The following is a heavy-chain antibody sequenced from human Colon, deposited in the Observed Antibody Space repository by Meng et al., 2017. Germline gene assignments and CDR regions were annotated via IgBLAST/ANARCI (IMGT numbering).Heavy chain of an antibody. V-gene: IGHV4-61*08. D-gene: IGHD1-26*01. Sequence: QAQLQDSGPVLVMPSETLYLICSVSGGSVSRAGYPWSWIRQPPWKGLEWIGYASTNYNPSLKSRVTISVDTSKNQFSLRLTSVTAADTAVYYCARDHMGSLDYWGQGILVTVSS. J-gene: IGHJ4*02. CDR1: GGSVSRAGYP. CDR3: ARDHMGSLDY. CDR2: AST.